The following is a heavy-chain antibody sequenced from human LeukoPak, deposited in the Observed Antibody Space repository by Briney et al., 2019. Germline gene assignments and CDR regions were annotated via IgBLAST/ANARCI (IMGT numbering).Heavy chain of an antibody. CDR3: ARQNHYYYYMDV. Sequence: GEPLKISCKTSGYVFIRHWIGWVRQVPGKGLEWMGVIHPEDSFARYNPAFEGQVTLSVGESASIAYLQLSSLRASDTAIYYCARQNHYYYYMDVWGRGTTVLVSS. CDR2: IHPEDSFA. V-gene: IGHV5-51*01. J-gene: IGHJ6*03. CDR1: GYVFIRHW.